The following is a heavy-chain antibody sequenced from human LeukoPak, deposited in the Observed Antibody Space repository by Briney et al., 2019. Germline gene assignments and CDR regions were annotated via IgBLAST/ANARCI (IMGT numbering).Heavy chain of an antibody. CDR1: GFTSTNYA. J-gene: IGHJ4*02. V-gene: IGHV3-23*01. D-gene: IGHD6-19*01. CDR2: ISASGVST. CDR3: SRWQVYHYFDY. Sequence: GGSLRLSCAASGFTSTNYAMSWVRQAPGKGLEWVSSISASGVSTYYADSVKGRFTISRDNSKNTQYLQMNTLRAEDTAVYYCSRWQVYHYFDYWGQGTLVTVSS.